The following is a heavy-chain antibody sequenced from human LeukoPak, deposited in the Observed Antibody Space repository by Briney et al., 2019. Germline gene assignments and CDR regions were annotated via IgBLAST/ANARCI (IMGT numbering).Heavy chain of an antibody. V-gene: IGHV3-48*03. CDR3: ASSYWYFDL. CDR1: GFTFSSYE. CDR2: ISSSGRTI. J-gene: IGHJ2*01. Sequence: GGSLRLSCAASGFTFSSYEMNWVRQAPGNGRGWVSYISSSGRTIYYADHVKVRITSSTDNSKNSLDLKMNRLRAEDTAVYYCASSYWYFDLWGRGTLVTVSS.